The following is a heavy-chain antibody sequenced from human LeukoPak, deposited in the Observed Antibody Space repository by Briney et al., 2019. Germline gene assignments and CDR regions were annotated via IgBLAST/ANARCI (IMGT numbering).Heavy chain of an antibody. Sequence: GGSLRLSCAASGFTFSGHWMYWLRQAPGKGLAWVSRINGDGSATNYAGSMKGRFTISRDNAKNILYLQMNSLREDDTAVYYCARDINWGQVDYWGQGTLVTVSS. D-gene: IGHD7-27*01. CDR2: INGDGSAT. V-gene: IGHV3-74*01. J-gene: IGHJ4*02. CDR1: GFTFSGHW. CDR3: ARDINWGQVDY.